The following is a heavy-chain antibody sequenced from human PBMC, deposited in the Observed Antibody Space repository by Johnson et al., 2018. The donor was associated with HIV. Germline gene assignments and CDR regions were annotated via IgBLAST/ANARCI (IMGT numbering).Heavy chain of an antibody. CDR1: EFTFDDYG. CDR2: INWNGGSA. V-gene: IGHV3-20*04. CDR3: AKEYCSGGSCYLGPSGDAFDI. J-gene: IGHJ3*02. Sequence: VQLVESGGGLVQPGGSLRLSCAASEFTFDDYGMSWVRQAPGKGLEWVSGINWNGGSAGHADSVKGRFTISRDNSKNTLYLQMNSLRAEDTAVYYCAKEYCSGGSCYLGPSGDAFDIWGQGTMVTVSS. D-gene: IGHD2-15*01.